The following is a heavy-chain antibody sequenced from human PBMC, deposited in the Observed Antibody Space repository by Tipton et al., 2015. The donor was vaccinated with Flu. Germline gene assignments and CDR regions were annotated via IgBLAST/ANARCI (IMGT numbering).Heavy chain of an antibody. V-gene: IGHV5-51*03. J-gene: IGHJ4*02. D-gene: IGHD6-25*01. CDR1: GSSFSSFW. Sequence: VQLVQSGAEVKKPGESLKISCKGSGSSFSSFWIAWVRQMPGKGLEWMGIIYPDDSDTRYSPSFQGQVTFSADKSVNTAYLQWRSLKASDTAIYFCVRPATAYNSDDYWGQGILVTVSS. CDR3: VRPATAYNSDDY. CDR2: IYPDDSDT.